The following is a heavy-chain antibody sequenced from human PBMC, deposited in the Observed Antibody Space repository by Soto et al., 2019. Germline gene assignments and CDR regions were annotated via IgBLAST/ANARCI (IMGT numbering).Heavy chain of an antibody. D-gene: IGHD2-2*01. CDR3: ARHTRQNLKYPDY. J-gene: IGHJ4*02. CDR1: GGSISSSSYY. Sequence: SETLSLTCTVSGGSISSSSYYWGWIRQPPGKGLEWIGSIYYSGSTYYNPSLKSRVTISVDTSKNQFSLKLSSVTAADTAVYYCARHTRQNLKYPDYWGQGTLVTVSS. V-gene: IGHV4-39*01. CDR2: IYYSGST.